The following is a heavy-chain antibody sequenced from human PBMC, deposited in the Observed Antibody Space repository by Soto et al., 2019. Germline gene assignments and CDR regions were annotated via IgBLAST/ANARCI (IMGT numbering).Heavy chain of an antibody. V-gene: IGHV3-43*01. J-gene: IGHJ3*02. Sequence: EVQLVESGGGVVQPGGSLRLSCAASGFPFNDYSMNWVRQVPGKGLEWVSLISWDGADTYYADSVKGRFTGSRDNSKNSLYIQINSMTTEDTALYSCATFGWGGSASESHSSDTWGQRTMVTAS. D-gene: IGHD1-26*01. CDR1: GFPFNDYS. CDR3: ATFGWGGSASESHSSDT. CDR2: ISWDGADT.